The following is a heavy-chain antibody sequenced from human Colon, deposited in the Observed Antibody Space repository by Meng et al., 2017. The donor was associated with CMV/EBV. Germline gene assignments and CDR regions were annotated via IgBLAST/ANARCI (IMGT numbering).Heavy chain of an antibody. Sequence: GESLKISCVASGFTFSNYEMNWVRQAPGKGLEWVAYINTLENSIFYADSVKGLFTISRDNAKNSLHLQMNSLRVEDSAIYYCARTPGSSPAGGDGMDVWGQGTTVTVSS. CDR2: INTLENSI. V-gene: IGHV3-48*03. CDR1: GFTFSNYE. D-gene: IGHD6-13*01. J-gene: IGHJ6*02. CDR3: ARTPGSSPAGGDGMDV.